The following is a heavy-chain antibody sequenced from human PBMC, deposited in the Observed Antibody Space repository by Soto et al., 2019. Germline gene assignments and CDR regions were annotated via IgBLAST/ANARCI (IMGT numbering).Heavy chain of an antibody. CDR1: GGSISSSNW. J-gene: IGHJ6*02. CDR3: ARVSGSYYYGMDV. V-gene: IGHV4-4*02. Sequence: QVQLQESGPGLVKPSGTLSLTCAVSGGSISSSNWWSWVRQPPGKGLEWIGEIYHSGSTNYNPSLNSRAPLSXDXPKNQFSLKLSSVTAADTAVYYCARVSGSYYYGMDVWGQGTTVTVSS. D-gene: IGHD1-26*01. CDR2: IYHSGST.